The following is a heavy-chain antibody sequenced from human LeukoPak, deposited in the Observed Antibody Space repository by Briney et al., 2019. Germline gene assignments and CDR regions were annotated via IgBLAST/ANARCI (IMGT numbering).Heavy chain of an antibody. V-gene: IGHV4-39*01. CDR2: IYYSGST. J-gene: IGHJ6*02. D-gene: IGHD5-12*01. CDR1: GGSISSSSYY. CDR3: ASESGYDSHGMDV. Sequence: PSETLSLTCTVSGGSISSSSYYWGWIRQPPGKGLEWIGSIYYSGSTYYNPSPKSRVTISVDTSKNQFSLKLSSVTAADTAVYYCASESGYDSHGMDVWGQGTTVTVSS.